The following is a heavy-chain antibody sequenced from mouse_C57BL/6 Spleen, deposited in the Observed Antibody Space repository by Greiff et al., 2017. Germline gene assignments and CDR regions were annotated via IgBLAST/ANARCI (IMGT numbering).Heavy chain of an antibody. CDR3: ARDDYGGAWFAY. D-gene: IGHD2-4*01. CDR1: GYSITSGYD. V-gene: IGHV3-1*01. CDR2: ISYSGST. Sequence: EVQLVESGPGMVKPSQSLSLTCTVTGYSITSGYDWHWIRHFPGNKLEWMGYISYSGSTNYNPSLKSRITLTHDTSTNHSFLKLNSVTTEDTATDDCARDDYGGAWFAYWGQGTLVTVSA. J-gene: IGHJ3*01.